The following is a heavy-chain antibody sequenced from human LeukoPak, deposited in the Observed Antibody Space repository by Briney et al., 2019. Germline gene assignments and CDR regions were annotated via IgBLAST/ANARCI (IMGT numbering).Heavy chain of an antibody. V-gene: IGHV3-48*01. D-gene: IGHD6-19*01. CDR2: ISSSSTI. CDR3: AREAVAGIDY. J-gene: IGHJ4*02. Sequence: GGSLRLSCAASGFTFSSYSMNWVRQAPGKGLEWVSYISSSSTIYYADSVKGRFTISRDNAKNSLYLQMNSLRAEDTAVYYCAREAVAGIDYWGQGTLVTVSS. CDR1: GFTFSSYS.